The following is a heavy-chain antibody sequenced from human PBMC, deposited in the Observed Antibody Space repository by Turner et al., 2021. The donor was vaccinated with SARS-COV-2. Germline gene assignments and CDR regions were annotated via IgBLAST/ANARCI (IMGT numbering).Heavy chain of an antibody. J-gene: IGHJ4*02. CDR1: GVTFSSYG. CDR3: ARDGGYSGYAYFDY. Sequence: QVQLVESGGGAVQPGRSLRLTCSASGVTFSSYGMHWVRQAPGKGLEWVAVIWYDGSNKYYAGSVKGRFTISRDNSKNTLYLQRNSLRAEDTAVYYCARDGGYSGYAYFDYWGQGTLVTVSS. V-gene: IGHV3-33*01. CDR2: IWYDGSNK. D-gene: IGHD5-12*01.